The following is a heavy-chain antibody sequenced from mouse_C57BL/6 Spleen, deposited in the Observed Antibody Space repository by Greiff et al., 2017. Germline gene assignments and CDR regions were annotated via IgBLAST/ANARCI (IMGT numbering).Heavy chain of an antibody. CDR3: ARGGYYDYAMDY. J-gene: IGHJ4*01. CDR2: IYPGDGDP. D-gene: IGHD2-4*01. V-gene: IGHV1-80*01. CDR1: GYAFSSYW. Sequence: VQLQQSGAELVKPGASVKISCKASGYAFSSYWMNWVKQRPGKGLEWIGQIYPGDGDPNYNGKFKGKATLTADKSSSTAYMQLSSLTSEDSAVYFCARGGYYDYAMDYWGQGTSVTVSS.